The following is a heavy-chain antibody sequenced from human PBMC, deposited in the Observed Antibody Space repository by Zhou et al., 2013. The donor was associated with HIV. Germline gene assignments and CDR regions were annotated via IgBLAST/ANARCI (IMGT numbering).Heavy chain of an antibody. CDR3: ATLSGGWPHPSYYYMDV. CDR1: GGTFLNYV. D-gene: IGHD6-19*01. J-gene: IGHJ6*03. V-gene: IGHV1-69*05. CDR2: VIPVFRSP. Sequence: QVRLVQSGAEVKKPGSSVKVSCKASGGTFLNYVVTWVRRAPGQGLEWMGGVIPVFRSPNYADKFRGRITMTSDGSTGTAYMELRGLTYGDTAVYYCATLSGGWPHPSYYYMDVWGQGTTVTVSS.